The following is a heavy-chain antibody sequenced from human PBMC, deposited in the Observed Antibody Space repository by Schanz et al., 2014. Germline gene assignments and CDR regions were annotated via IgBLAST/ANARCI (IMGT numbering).Heavy chain of an antibody. D-gene: IGHD4-17*01. CDR3: ARDRGHGNLPRDI. CDR2: IYHSGNT. Sequence: QVQLQESGPGLVKPSGTLSLTCAVSGASISSSNWWSWVRQPPGKGLEWIGEIYHSGNTNYNASLKSRVTISGDKTKNEFSLKVRSVTAADTAVYYCARDRGHGNLPRDIWGQGTMVTVSS. CDR1: GASISSSNW. V-gene: IGHV4-4*02. J-gene: IGHJ3*02.